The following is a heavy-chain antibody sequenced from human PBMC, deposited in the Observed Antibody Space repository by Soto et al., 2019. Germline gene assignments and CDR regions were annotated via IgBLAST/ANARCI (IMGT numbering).Heavy chain of an antibody. CDR1: GFTFSSYA. CDR3: AKDPLGSSWYVEGFDY. CDR2: ISGSGGST. Sequence: GVSLRLSCAASGFTFSSYAMSWVRQAPGKGLEWVSAISGSGGSTYYADSVKGRFTISRDNSKNTLYLQMNSLRAEDTAVYYCAKDPLGSSWYVEGFDYWGQGTLVTVSS. D-gene: IGHD6-13*01. V-gene: IGHV3-23*01. J-gene: IGHJ4*02.